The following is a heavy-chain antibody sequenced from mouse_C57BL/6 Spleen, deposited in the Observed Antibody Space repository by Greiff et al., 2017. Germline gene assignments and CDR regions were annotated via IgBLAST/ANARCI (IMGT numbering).Heavy chain of an antibody. CDR2: IDPSDSYT. CDR3: ARYGYGFRFAD. V-gene: IGHV1-69*01. J-gene: IGHJ3*01. CDR1: GYTFTSYW. Sequence: QVQLQQPGAELVMPGASVKLSCKASGYTFTSYWMHWVKQRPGQGLEWIGEIDPSDSYTNYNQKFKGKSTLTVDKSSSTAYMQLSSLTSEDSSVYYCARYGYGFRFADWGQGTLVTVSA. D-gene: IGHD1-2*01.